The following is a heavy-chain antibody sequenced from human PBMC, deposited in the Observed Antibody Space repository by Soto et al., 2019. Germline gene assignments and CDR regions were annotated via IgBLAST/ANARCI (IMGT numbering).Heavy chain of an antibody. CDR1: GGSINSYY. Sequence: SETLSLTCAVSGGSINSYYWSWIRQPPGKGLEWIGYIYNSETTNYNPSLKSRVTISVDTSKNQFSLKLNSVTAADTAIYYCAREPHGGGYWGQGTLVTVSS. J-gene: IGHJ4*02. D-gene: IGHD3-16*01. V-gene: IGHV4-59*01. CDR3: AREPHGGGY. CDR2: IYNSETT.